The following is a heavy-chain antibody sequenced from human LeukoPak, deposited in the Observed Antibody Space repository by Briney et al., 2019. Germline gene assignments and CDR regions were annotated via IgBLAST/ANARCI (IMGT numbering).Heavy chain of an antibody. Sequence: SETLPLTCTVSGDSISSNDYYWGWIRQPPGKGLEWIGDIYYSGNTYYNPSLKSRVTISVDTSKDQFSLKLSSVTAADTAVYYCVRRYSDIVTGYLYYFDYWGRGTLVTVSS. CDR2: IYYSGNT. V-gene: IGHV4-39*01. CDR1: GDSISSNDYY. D-gene: IGHD3-9*01. CDR3: VRRYSDIVTGYLYYFDY. J-gene: IGHJ4*02.